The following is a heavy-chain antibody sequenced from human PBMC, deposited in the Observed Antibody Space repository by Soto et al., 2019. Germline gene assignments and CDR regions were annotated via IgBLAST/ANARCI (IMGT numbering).Heavy chain of an antibody. Sequence: SETLYLTCTVSGGSISSSSYYWGWIRQPPGKGLEWIGSIYYSGSTYYNPSLKSRVTISVDTSKNQFSLKLSSVTAADTAVYYCARLRLVYYYYGMDVWGQGTTVS. V-gene: IGHV4-39*01. CDR3: ARLRLVYYYYGMDV. CDR1: GGSISSSSYY. J-gene: IGHJ6*02. D-gene: IGHD4-17*01. CDR2: IYYSGST.